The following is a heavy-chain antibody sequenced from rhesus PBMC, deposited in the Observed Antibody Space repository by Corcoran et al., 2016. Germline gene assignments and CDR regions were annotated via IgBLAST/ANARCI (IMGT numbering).Heavy chain of an antibody. V-gene: IGHV4-80*01. D-gene: IGHD3-22*01. CDR3: ARARTGLDS. CDR2: IKGYSGRT. Sequence: QVQLQESGPGLLRPSETLSLTCTVSGASTSRNWWSWFRQSPEKGLEWIGEIKGYSGRTNYNPSLKSRVTISKDASKKLFSLKLSSVTAADTAVYYCARARTGLDSWGQGFLVTVSS. J-gene: IGHJ4*01. CDR1: GASTSRNW.